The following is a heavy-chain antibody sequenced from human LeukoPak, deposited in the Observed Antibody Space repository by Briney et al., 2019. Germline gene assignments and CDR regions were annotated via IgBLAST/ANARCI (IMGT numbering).Heavy chain of an antibody. V-gene: IGHV3-23*01. CDR2: ISISGTKT. CDR1: EFDFSTHA. Sequence: GGSLRLSCAASEFDFSTHAMTWVRQAPGKGLERVSAISISGTKTYYADSVKGRFTISRDNSKNTLYLQMYSLRAEDTAVYYCANEIRPNDYWGQGTLVTVSS. D-gene: IGHD4-17*01. J-gene: IGHJ4*02. CDR3: ANEIRPNDY.